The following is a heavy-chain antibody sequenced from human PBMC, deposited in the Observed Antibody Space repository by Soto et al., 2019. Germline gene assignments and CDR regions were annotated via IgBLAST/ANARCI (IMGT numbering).Heavy chain of an antibody. Sequence: PSETLSLTCAVYGGSFSGYYWSWIRQPPGKGLEWIGEINHSGSTNYNPSLKSRVTISVDTSKNQFSLKLSSVTAADTAVYYCAAPQGGSGNRLSPRYYYYGMDVWGQGTTVTVSS. J-gene: IGHJ6*02. CDR2: INHSGST. CDR3: AAPQGGSGNRLSPRYYYYGMDV. CDR1: GGSFSGYY. D-gene: IGHD3-10*01. V-gene: IGHV4-34*01.